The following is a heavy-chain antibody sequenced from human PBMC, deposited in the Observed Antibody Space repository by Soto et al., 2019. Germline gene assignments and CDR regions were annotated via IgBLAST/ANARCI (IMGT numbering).Heavy chain of an antibody. CDR1: GFTFNSYG. J-gene: IGHJ4*02. CDR2: ILYDGTKK. CDR3: VKDLAHMADH. V-gene: IGHV3-30*18. Sequence: QVQLLESGGGVVLPGGSLRLSCEASGFTFNSYGMYWVRQAPGKGLDWVSHILYDGTKKYYADSVKGRFTISRDNSKNTLYLQMDRMRIEDTAEYFCVKDLAHMADHWGQGTLVIVSS.